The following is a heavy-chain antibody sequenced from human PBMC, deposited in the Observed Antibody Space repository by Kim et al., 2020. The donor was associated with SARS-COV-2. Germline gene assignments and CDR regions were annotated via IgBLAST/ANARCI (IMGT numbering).Heavy chain of an antibody. V-gene: IGHV3-33*06. D-gene: IGHD5-18*01. CDR2: IWYDGSNK. CDR1: GFTFSSYG. J-gene: IGHJ6*02. Sequence: GGSLRLSCAASGFTFSSYGMHWVRQAPGKGLEWVAVIWYDGSNKYYADSVKGRFTISRDNSKNTLYLQMNSLRAEDTAVYYCAKDYEVRRGDGYSYGYLGPHYGMDVWGQGTTVTVSS. CDR3: AKDYEVRRGDGYSYGYLGPHYGMDV.